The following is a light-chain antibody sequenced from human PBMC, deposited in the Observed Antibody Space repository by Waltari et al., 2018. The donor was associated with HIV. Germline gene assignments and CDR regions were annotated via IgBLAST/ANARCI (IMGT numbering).Light chain of an antibody. V-gene: IGLV1-47*01. CDR3: AAWDDSLSGVV. J-gene: IGLJ2*01. CDR1: RSNIGRNY. Sequence: QSVLTQPPSASGTPGQRVTISCSGTRSNIGRNYVDRYQQLPGTAPKLLIYRVNQRPSGVPDRFSGSKSGTSASLAISGLRSEDEVDYYCAAWDDSLSGVVFGGGTKLTVL. CDR2: RVN.